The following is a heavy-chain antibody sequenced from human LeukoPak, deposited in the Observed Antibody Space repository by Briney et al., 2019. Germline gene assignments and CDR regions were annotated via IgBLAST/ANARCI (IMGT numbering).Heavy chain of an antibody. CDR3: AKGHVIRGVVIEPATSG. J-gene: IGHJ4*02. V-gene: IGHV3-30*18. D-gene: IGHD3-10*01. Sequence: WRALRISCAAPGVSFSSDDMPWGRPGPGQGLGLVGVISYDDSNKFYADSVKGRFTISRDNSKNTLYLQVNRVRPEDTAVYYCAKGHVIRGVVIEPATSGWGQGTLVTVSS. CDR2: ISYDDSNK. CDR1: GVSFSSDD.